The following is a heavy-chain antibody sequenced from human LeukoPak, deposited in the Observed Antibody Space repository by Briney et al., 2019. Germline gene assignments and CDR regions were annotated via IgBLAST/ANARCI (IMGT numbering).Heavy chain of an antibody. CDR3: ARFPGEYSSSNYFDY. Sequence: ASVKVSCKASGYTFTSYGITWVRQAPGQGLEWMGWISAYDGNTNYAQKLQGRVTMTTDTSTSTAYMELRSLRSDDTAVYYCARFPGEYSSSNYFDYWGQGTLVTVSS. V-gene: IGHV1-18*01. J-gene: IGHJ4*02. D-gene: IGHD6-6*01. CDR2: ISAYDGNT. CDR1: GYTFTSYG.